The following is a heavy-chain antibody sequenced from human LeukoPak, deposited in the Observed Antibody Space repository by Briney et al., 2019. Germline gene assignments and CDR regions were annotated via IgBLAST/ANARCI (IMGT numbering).Heavy chain of an antibody. V-gene: IGHV1-2*02. CDR1: GYTFTSYG. CDR2: INPNSGGT. Sequence: GASVKVSCKASGYTFTSYGISWVRQAPGQGLEYMGWINPNSGGTNYAQKFQGRVTMTRDTSISTAYMELSSLRSDDAAVYYCARGAAAGVYYYYYMDVWGKGTTVTVSS. D-gene: IGHD6-13*01. CDR3: ARGAAAGVYYYYYMDV. J-gene: IGHJ6*03.